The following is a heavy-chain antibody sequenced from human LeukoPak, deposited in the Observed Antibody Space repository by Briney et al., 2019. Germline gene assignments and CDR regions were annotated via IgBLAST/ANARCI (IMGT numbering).Heavy chain of an antibody. CDR2: IRNRPKSYST. V-gene: IGHV3-72*01. D-gene: IGHD3-10*02. CDR3: SISYVPGKDAYFDL. Sequence: GGTLCLSCASSGLASPDATMAWGSRGPGKGLNWVVGIRNRPKSYSTEYAASVKGRFTISRDDSKSSLFLQMSGLRTEDTAMYYCSISYVPGKDAYFDLRGQGTLVTVSS. J-gene: IGHJ5*02. CDR1: GLASPDAT.